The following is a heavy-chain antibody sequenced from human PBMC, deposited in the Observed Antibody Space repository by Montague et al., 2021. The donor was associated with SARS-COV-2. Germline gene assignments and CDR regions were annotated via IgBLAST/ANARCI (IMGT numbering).Heavy chain of an antibody. J-gene: IGHJ4*02. CDR1: GGSISTYY. CDR2: VYDSGTT. CDR3: VRYHRDCSGGDGYAVDC. D-gene: IGHD2-21*02. V-gene: IGHV4-59*08. Sequence: SETLSLTCTVSGGSISTYYWGWIRQPPGKGLEWIGYVYDSGTTKYSPSLKSRVTISADTSKNQFSLKLSSVTAADTAMYYCVRYHRDCSGGDGYAVDCWGQGTLVRVSS.